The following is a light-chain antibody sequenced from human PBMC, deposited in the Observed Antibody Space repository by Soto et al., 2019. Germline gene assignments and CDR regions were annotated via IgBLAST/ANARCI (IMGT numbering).Light chain of an antibody. CDR2: EVS. CDR3: SSYTSSSTRV. V-gene: IGLV2-14*01. Sequence: QSVLIQPASVSGSPGQSITISCTGTSRDVGGSNYVSWYQHHPHRAPKLLIYEVSYRPSGVSSRFSGSKSGNTASLTISGLQAEDEADYYCSSYTSSSTRVFGGGTKLTVL. J-gene: IGLJ3*02. CDR1: SRDVGGSNY.